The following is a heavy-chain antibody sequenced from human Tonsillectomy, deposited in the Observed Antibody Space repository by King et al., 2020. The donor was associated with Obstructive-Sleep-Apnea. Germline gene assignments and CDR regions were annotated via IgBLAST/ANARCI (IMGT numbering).Heavy chain of an antibody. Sequence: QLVQSGAEVKKPGASVKVSCKPSGYTFTGYYIHWVRQAPGQGLEWMGWINPDSGDTNYAQRFQGRVSMTRDTSMSTAYMELSRLRSDDTAVYYCARRDGDPPFDYWGQGTLVTVSS. CDR3: ARRDGDPPFDY. D-gene: IGHD4-17*01. CDR2: INPDSGDT. CDR1: GYTFTGYY. J-gene: IGHJ4*02. V-gene: IGHV1-2*02.